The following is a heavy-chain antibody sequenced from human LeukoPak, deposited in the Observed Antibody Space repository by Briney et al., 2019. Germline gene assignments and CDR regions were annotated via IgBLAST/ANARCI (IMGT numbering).Heavy chain of an antibody. J-gene: IGHJ4*02. D-gene: IGHD3-10*01. Sequence: PGGSLRLSCAASGFTFSSYAMSWVRQPPGKGLEWIGEINHSGSTNYNPSLKSRVTISVDTSKNQFSLKLSSVTAADTAVYYCASDTYYYGSGSYYWGQGTLVTVSS. CDR3: ASDTYYYGSGSYY. CDR1: GFTFSSYA. CDR2: INHSGST. V-gene: IGHV4-34*01.